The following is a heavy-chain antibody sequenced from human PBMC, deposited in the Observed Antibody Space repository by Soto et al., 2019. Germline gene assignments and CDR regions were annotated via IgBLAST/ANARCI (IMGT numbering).Heavy chain of an antibody. CDR1: GFTFSSYA. D-gene: IGHD3-22*01. CDR3: AREGQIDRSPITMIVAANLPRGAFDI. J-gene: IGHJ3*02. Sequence: GGSLRLSCAASGFTFSSYAMHWVRQAPGKGLEWVAVISYDGSNKYYADSVKGRFTISRDNSKNTLYLQMNSLRAEDTAVYYCAREGQIDRSPITMIVAANLPRGAFDIWGQGTMVTVSS. CDR2: ISYDGSNK. V-gene: IGHV3-30-3*01.